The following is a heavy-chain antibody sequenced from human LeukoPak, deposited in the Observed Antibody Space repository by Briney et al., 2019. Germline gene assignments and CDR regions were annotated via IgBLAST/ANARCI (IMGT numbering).Heavy chain of an antibody. D-gene: IGHD2-2*01. CDR1: GFTFSSYW. CDR3: ARFLNYCSSTSCYVRVFDY. V-gene: IGHV3-74*01. Sequence: PGGSLRLSCAASGFTFSSYWMHWVRQAPGKGLVWVSRINSDGSGTSYADSVKGRFTISRDNAKNTLYLQMNSLRAEDTAVYYCARFLNYCSSTSCYVRVFDYWGQGTLVTVSS. CDR2: INSDGSGT. J-gene: IGHJ4*02.